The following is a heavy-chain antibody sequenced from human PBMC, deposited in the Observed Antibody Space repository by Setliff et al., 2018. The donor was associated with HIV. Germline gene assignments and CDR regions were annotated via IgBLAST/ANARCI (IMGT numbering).Heavy chain of an antibody. Sequence: SETLSLTCTVSGGSISTYYWTWVRQPPGKGLEWIGYIYTSGSTSYNPSLKSRLTISLDTSKNQFSLKLSSVTAADTAVYYCARQERYCTSADCYRYFNYWGQGTLVTVSS. D-gene: IGHD2-2*02. CDR2: IYTSGST. CDR1: GGSISTYY. CDR3: ARQERYCTSADCYRYFNY. J-gene: IGHJ4*02. V-gene: IGHV4-4*09.